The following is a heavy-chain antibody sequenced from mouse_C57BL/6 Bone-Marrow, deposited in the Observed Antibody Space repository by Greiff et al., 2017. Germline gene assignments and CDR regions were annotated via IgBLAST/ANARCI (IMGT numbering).Heavy chain of an antibody. J-gene: IGHJ4*01. V-gene: IGHV1-61*01. CDR1: GYTFTSYW. D-gene: IGHD1-1*01. CDR3: ARSYYCGSSLYAMDD. Sequence: QVQLQQPGAELVRPGSSVKLSCKASGYTFTSYWMDWVKQRPGQGLEWIGNIYPSDSETHYNQKFKDKATLTVDKSSSTAYMQLSSLTSEDSAVYYCARSYYCGSSLYAMDDWGQGTSVTVAS. CDR2: IYPSDSET.